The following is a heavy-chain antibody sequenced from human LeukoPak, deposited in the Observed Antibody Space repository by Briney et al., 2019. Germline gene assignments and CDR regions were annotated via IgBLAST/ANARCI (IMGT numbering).Heavy chain of an antibody. J-gene: IGHJ4*02. CDR1: GGSFSGYY. Sequence: SETLSLTCAVYGGSFSGYYWSWIRQPPGKGLEWIGEINQSGSTNYNPSLKSRITISVDTSKNQFSLKLTSVTAADTALYYCARGIAAAGHFDYWGQGTLVTVSS. V-gene: IGHV4-34*01. CDR3: ARGIAAAGHFDY. D-gene: IGHD6-13*01. CDR2: INQSGST.